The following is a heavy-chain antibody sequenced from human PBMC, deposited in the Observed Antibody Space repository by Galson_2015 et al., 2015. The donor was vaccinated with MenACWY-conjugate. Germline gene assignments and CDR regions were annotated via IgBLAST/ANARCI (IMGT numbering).Heavy chain of an antibody. D-gene: IGHD6-6*01. J-gene: IGHJ6*02. Sequence: SLRLSCAASGFTFSSYSMNWVRQAPGKGLEWVSSISSSSSYIYYADSVKGRFTISRDNAKNSLYLQMNSLRAEDTAVYYCARDRVAARPLAEYYYGMDVWGQGTTVTVSS. CDR2: ISSSSSYI. CDR3: ARDRVAARPLAEYYYGMDV. CDR1: GFTFSSYS. V-gene: IGHV3-21*01.